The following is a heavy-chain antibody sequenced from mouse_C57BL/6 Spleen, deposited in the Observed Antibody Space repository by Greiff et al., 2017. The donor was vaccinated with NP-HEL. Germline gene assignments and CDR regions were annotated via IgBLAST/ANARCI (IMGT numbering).Heavy chain of an antibody. CDR1: GFTFSDYG. V-gene: IGHV5-17*01. Sequence: EVMLVESGGGLVKPGGSLKLSCAASGFTFSDYGMPWVRQAPEKGLEWVASISSGSSTIYYPDTVKGRFTISRDNAKNTLFLQMTGLRSDDTAMYCCAREYLYYFDYWGQGTTLTVSS. CDR2: ISSGSSTI. J-gene: IGHJ2*01. CDR3: AREYLYYFDY. D-gene: IGHD5-1*01.